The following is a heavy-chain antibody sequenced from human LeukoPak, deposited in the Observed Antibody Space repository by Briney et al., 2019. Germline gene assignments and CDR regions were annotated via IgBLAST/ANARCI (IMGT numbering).Heavy chain of an antibody. Sequence: PGGSLRLSCAASGFTFSNYWMHWVRQAPGKGLEWVSHISSSGTTIYYADSVKGRFTISRDNAKNSLYLQMNSLRAEDTAVYYCARRYCSSTSRLFDYWGQGTLVTVSS. CDR2: ISSSGTTI. CDR1: GFTFSNYW. D-gene: IGHD2-2*01. V-gene: IGHV3-48*04. J-gene: IGHJ4*02. CDR3: ARRYCSSTSRLFDY.